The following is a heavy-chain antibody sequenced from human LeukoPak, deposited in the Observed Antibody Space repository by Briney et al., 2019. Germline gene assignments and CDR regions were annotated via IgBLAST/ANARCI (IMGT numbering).Heavy chain of an antibody. V-gene: IGHV3-30-3*01. CDR1: GFTFSSYA. CDR2: ISYDGSNK. J-gene: IGHJ4*02. Sequence: GGSLRLSCAASGFTFSSYAMHWVRQAPGKGLEWVAVISYDGSNKYYADSVKGRFTISRDNAKNSLYLQMNSLRAEDTALYYCAKVGSRWFGEVLDYWGQGTLVTVSS. CDR3: AKVGSRWFGEVLDY. D-gene: IGHD3-10*01.